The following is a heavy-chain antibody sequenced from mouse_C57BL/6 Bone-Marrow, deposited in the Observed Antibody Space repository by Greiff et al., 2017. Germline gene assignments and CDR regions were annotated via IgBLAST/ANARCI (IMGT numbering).Heavy chain of an antibody. CDR1: GYTFTDYY. J-gene: IGHJ1*03. Sequence: EVQLQQSGPELVKPGASVKISCKASGYTFTDYYMNWVKQSHGKSLEWIGDINPNNGGTSYNQKFKGKATLTVDKSSSTAYMELRSLTSEDSAVYYCARGRDGGRYWYFDVWGTGTTVTVSS. CDR3: ARGRDGGRYWYFDV. V-gene: IGHV1-26*01. D-gene: IGHD1-1*01. CDR2: INPNNGGT.